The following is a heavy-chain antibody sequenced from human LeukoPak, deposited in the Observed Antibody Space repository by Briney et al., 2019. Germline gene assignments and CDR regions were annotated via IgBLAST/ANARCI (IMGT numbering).Heavy chain of an antibody. CDR2: MNPNSGNT. CDR3: ARGPVYYYYMDV. Sequence: ASVKVSCKASGYTFTSYDINWVRQATGQGLEWMGWMNPNSGNTGYAQKFQGRVTITRNTSISTAYMEPSSLRSEDTAVYYCARGPVYYYYMDVWGKGTTVTVSS. J-gene: IGHJ6*03. CDR1: GYTFTSYD. V-gene: IGHV1-8*03.